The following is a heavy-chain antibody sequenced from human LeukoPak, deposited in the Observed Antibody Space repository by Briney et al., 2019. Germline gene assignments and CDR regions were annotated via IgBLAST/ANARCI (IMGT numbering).Heavy chain of an antibody. J-gene: IGHJ4*02. D-gene: IGHD2-15*01. Sequence: PGGSLRLSCAASGFTLSSYGMHWVRQAPGKGLEWVAVIWYDGSNKYYADSVKGRFTISRDNSKNTLYLQMNSPRAEDTAMYYCVTYGSDGSCLSFFDCWGQGALVTVSS. CDR2: IWYDGSNK. CDR3: VTYGSDGSCLSFFDC. CDR1: GFTLSSYG. V-gene: IGHV3-33*01.